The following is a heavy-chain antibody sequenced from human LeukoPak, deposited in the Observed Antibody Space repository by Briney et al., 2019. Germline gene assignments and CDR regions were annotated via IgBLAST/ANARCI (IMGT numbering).Heavy chain of an antibody. J-gene: IGHJ4*02. Sequence: GGSLRLSCAASGFTFSDYYMSWIRQAPGKGLEGVSYISSSGSTIYYADSVKGRFTISRDNAKNSLDLQMSSLRAEGTAVYYCAREAGLRGYYFDYWGQGTLVTVSS. D-gene: IGHD4-23*01. CDR2: ISSSGSTI. CDR3: AREAGLRGYYFDY. V-gene: IGHV3-11*01. CDR1: GFTFSDYY.